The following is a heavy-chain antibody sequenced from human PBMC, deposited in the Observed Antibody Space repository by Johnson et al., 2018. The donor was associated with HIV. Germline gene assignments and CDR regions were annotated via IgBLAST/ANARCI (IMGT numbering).Heavy chain of an antibody. V-gene: IGHV3-30*14. CDR1: GFTFSSSA. CDR2: ISYDGSNQ. D-gene: IGHD5-18*01. Sequence: QMLLVESGGGVVQPGRSLRLSCAASGFTFSSSAMHWVRQAQGKGLEWVAVISYDGSNQYYADSVKGRFPISRDNSKNTLYLQMNSLRADDTSVYYCARAYSYGAFDIWGQGTRVTVSS. J-gene: IGHJ3*02. CDR3: ARAYSYGAFDI.